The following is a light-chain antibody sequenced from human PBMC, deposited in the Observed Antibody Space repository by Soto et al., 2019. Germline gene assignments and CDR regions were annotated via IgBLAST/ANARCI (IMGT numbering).Light chain of an antibody. CDR3: QQANSFPPT. V-gene: IGKV1-12*01. CDR1: QGISSW. Sequence: ASVGDRVTITCRASQGISSWLVWYQQRQGRAPKSLIYSASSLQSGVPSRFRGSGSGTDLTITISGLQPEDFETDYCQQANSFPPTFGQGTKVDIK. CDR2: SAS. J-gene: IGKJ1*01.